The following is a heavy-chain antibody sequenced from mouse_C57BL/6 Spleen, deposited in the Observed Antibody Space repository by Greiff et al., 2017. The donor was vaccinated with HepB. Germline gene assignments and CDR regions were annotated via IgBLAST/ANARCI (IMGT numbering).Heavy chain of an antibody. D-gene: IGHD2-2*01. Sequence: VQLQQSGPELVKPGASVKMSCKASGYTFTDYNMHWVKQSHGKSLEWIGYINPNNGGTSYNQKFKGKATLTVNKSSSTAYMELRSLTSEDSAVYYCARGRDGYDGRLAYWGQGTLVTVSA. CDR3: ARGRDGYDGRLAY. CDR2: INPNNGGT. CDR1: GYTFTDYN. J-gene: IGHJ3*01. V-gene: IGHV1-22*01.